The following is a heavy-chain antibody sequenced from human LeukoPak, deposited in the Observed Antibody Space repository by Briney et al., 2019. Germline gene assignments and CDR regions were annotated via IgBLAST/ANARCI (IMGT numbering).Heavy chain of an antibody. Sequence: GGSLRLSCAASGFTFSRYNMNWVRQAAGKGLEWVSSISSSSSYIYYADSVKGRFTISRDNAKNSLYLQMNSLRAEDTAVYYCARDQGPGGSGSYYNELDAFDIWGQGTMVTVSS. CDR2: ISSSSSYI. D-gene: IGHD3-10*01. CDR1: GFTFSRYN. V-gene: IGHV3-21*01. CDR3: ARDQGPGGSGSYYNELDAFDI. J-gene: IGHJ3*02.